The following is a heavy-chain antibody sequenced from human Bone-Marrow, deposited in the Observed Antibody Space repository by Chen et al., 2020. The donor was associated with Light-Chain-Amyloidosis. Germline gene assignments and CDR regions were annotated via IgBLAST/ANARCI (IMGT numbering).Heavy chain of an antibody. CDR3: AKDTAGYYYYGMDV. Sequence: EVQLVESGGGLVQPGRSLRLSCAPSGFRLDDYAMHWVRQAPGKGLEWVSGISWKSGTIGYADSVKGRFTISRDNVKNSLYLQMNSLRSEDTALYYCAKDTAGYYYYGMDVWGQGTTVTVSS. J-gene: IGHJ6*02. CDR1: GFRLDDYA. V-gene: IGHV3-9*01. CDR2: ISWKSGTI.